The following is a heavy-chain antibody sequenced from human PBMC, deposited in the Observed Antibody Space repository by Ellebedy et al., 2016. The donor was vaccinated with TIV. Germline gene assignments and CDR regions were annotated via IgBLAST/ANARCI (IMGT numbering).Heavy chain of an antibody. CDR3: ARDRMHVLTGYNPDY. CDR2: ISVYNGNI. V-gene: IGHV1-18*01. D-gene: IGHD3-9*01. J-gene: IGHJ4*02. Sequence: ASVKVSCKASGYTFNNHGISWVRQAPGQELEWMGWISVYNGNINYAQKFQGRVTMTTDTSTSTAYMELRSLRSDDTAVYYCARDRMHVLTGYNPDYWGRGTLVTVSS. CDR1: GYTFNNHG.